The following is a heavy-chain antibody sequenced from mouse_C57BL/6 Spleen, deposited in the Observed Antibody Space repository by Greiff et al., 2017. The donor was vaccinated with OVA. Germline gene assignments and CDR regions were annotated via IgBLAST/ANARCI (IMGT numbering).Heavy chain of an antibody. CDR2: IRNKANNHAT. D-gene: IGHD1-1*01. Sequence: EVQGVESGGGLVQPGGSMKLSCAASGFTFSDAWMDWVRQSPEKGLEWVAEIRNKANNHATYYAESVKGRFTISRDDSKSSVYLQMNSLRAEDTGIYYCTRTSYYYGSSWYFDVWGTGTTVTVSS. V-gene: IGHV6-6*01. CDR3: TRTSYYYGSSWYFDV. CDR1: GFTFSDAW. J-gene: IGHJ1*03.